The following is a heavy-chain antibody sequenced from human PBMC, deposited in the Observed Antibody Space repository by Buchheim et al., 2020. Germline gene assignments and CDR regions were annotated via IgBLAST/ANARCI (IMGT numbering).Heavy chain of an antibody. CDR3: ARDPMIEGNY. CDR2: IHGNGRST. Sequence: EVRLVESGGGLVQPGGSLRLSCAASGFTFSAFWMHWVRQAPGKGPVWVSRIHGNGRSTDYADSVKGRFTISRDNAKNTLYLQMDSLRAEDTAVYYCARDPMIEGNYWGQGTL. J-gene: IGHJ4*02. D-gene: IGHD3-22*01. CDR1: GFTFSAFW. V-gene: IGHV3-74*01.